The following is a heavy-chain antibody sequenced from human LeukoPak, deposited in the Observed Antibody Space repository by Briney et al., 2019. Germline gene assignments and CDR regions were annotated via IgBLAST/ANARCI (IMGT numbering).Heavy chain of an antibody. J-gene: IGHJ5*02. V-gene: IGHV4-59*12. CDR2: IYYSGST. Sequence: SETLSLTCTVSGGSISSYYWSWIRQPPGKGLEWIGYIYYSGSTNYNPSLKSRVTMSVDTSKNQFSLKLSSVTAADTAVYYCARDNMVRGVISYNWFDPWGQGTLVTVSS. D-gene: IGHD3-10*01. CDR1: GGSISSYY. CDR3: ARDNMVRGVISYNWFDP.